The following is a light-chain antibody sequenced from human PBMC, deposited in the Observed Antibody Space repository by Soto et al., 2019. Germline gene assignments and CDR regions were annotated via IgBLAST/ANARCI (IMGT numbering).Light chain of an antibody. V-gene: IGLV2-14*01. Sequence: QSVLKQPAAVSRSPGQSIASCCTGPSSEVGGYNYVSWYQQHPGKAPKLMIYDVSNRPSGISNRFSGSKSGNTASLTISGLQAEDEADYYCSSYTSSSNPDVFGTGTKVTVL. CDR2: DVS. CDR1: SSEVGGYNY. CDR3: SSYTSSSNPDV. J-gene: IGLJ1*01.